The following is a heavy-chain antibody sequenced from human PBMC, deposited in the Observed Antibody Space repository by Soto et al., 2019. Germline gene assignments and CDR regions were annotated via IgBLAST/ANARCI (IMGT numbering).Heavy chain of an antibody. CDR3: ARETPMGYYGS. J-gene: IGHJ5*02. CDR2: ISSNGGTT. D-gene: IGHD3-10*01. V-gene: IGHV3-64*07. CDR1: GFTFSSYA. Sequence: EVQLVESGGGLVQPGGSLRLSCAASGFTFSSYAMHWVRQAPGEGLEYVPAISSNGGTTYYVDSVKGRFTISRDNSKNTLYLKMGSLSAEDMSVYYCARETPMGYYGSWGQGTLVTVSS.